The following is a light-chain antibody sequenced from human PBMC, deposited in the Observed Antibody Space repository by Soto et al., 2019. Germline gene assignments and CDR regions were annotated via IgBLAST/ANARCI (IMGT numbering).Light chain of an antibody. CDR1: QSVSSF. CDR2: DAS. V-gene: IGKV3-11*01. Sequence: EIVLTQSPATLSLSLGERATLSCRASQSVSSFLAWYQQKPGQAPRLLIYDASNRATGIPARFSGSGSGTDFTLTISSLVPEDFAVYYCQQRSSWPLTFGGGTKVEIK. CDR3: QQRSSWPLT. J-gene: IGKJ4*01.